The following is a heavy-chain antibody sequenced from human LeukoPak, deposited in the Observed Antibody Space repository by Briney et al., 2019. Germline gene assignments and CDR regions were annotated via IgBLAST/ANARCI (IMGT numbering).Heavy chain of an antibody. Sequence: PGGSLRLSCAASGFTFSSYSMSWVRQAPGKGPEWLAAVIGSGGRTSYADSVKGRFTISRDNSKNTLYLEMNSLSADDTALYVCAKTQDTSMIYGYFDYWGQGTLVTVSS. V-gene: IGHV3-23*01. J-gene: IGHJ4*02. CDR2: VIGSGGRT. CDR3: AKTQDTSMIYGYFDY. D-gene: IGHD5-18*01. CDR1: GFTFSSYS.